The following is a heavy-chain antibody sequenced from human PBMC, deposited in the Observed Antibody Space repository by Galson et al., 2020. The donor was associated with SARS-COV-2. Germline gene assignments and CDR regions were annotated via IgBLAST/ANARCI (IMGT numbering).Heavy chain of an antibody. CDR3: ARDREGPYDFWSGSTGGMDV. V-gene: IGHV3-33*01. CDR2: IWYDGSNK. Sequence: TGGSLRLSCAASGFTFSSYGMHWVRQAPGKGLEWVAVIWYDGSNKYYADSVKGRFTISRDNSKNTLYLQMNSLRAEDTAVYYCARDREGPYDFWSGSTGGMDVWGQGTTVTVSS. D-gene: IGHD3-3*01. CDR1: GFTFSSYG. J-gene: IGHJ6*02.